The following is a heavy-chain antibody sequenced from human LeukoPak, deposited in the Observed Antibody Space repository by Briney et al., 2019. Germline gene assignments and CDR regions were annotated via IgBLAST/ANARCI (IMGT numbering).Heavy chain of an antibody. D-gene: IGHD6-13*01. CDR3: ARDGLGSSWYGGTNWFDP. J-gene: IGHJ5*02. CDR2: ISAYNGNT. V-gene: IGHV1-18*01. CDR1: GYTFTSYG. Sequence: ASVKVSCKASGYTFTSYGISWVRQAPGQGLEWMGWISAYNGNTNYAQKLQGRVTMTTDTSTSTAYMELRSLRSDDTAVYYCARDGLGSSWYGGTNWFDPWGQGTLVTVSS.